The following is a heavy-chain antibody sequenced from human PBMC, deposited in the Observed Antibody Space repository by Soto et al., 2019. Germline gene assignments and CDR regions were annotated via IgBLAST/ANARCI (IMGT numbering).Heavy chain of an antibody. CDR1: GFTFSSYA. J-gene: IGHJ4*02. CDR3: CEAPDYDFWSGYFDY. CDR2: ISGSGGST. V-gene: IGHV3-23*01. Sequence: PGGSLRLSCAASGFTFSSYAMSWVRQAPGKGLECVSAISGSGGSTYYADSVKGRFTISRDNSKNTLYLQMNSLRAEDTAVYYCCEAPDYDFWSGYFDYWGQGTLVTVSS. D-gene: IGHD3-3*01.